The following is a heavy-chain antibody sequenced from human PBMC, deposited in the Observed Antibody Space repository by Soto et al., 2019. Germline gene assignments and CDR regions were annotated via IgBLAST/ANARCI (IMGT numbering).Heavy chain of an antibody. CDR1: GYTFTSYD. J-gene: IGHJ5*02. D-gene: IGHD3-3*01. V-gene: IGHV1-8*01. CDR2: MNPNSGNT. Sequence: QVQLVQSGAEVKKPGASVKVSCKASGYTFTSYDTNWVRQATGQGLEWMGWMNPNSGNTGYAQKFQGRVTMTRNTSISTAYMELSSLRSEDTAVYYCARGAVLRFLEWFEWFDPWGQGTLVTVSS. CDR3: ARGAVLRFLEWFEWFDP.